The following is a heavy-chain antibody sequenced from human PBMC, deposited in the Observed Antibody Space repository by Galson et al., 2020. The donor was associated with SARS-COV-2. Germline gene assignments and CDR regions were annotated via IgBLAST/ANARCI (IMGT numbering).Heavy chain of an antibody. D-gene: IGHD6-13*01. CDR3: ARVIAAAGLYYYYYGMDV. Sequence: SGPTLVKPIQTLTLTCTFSGFSLSTSGMCVSWIRQPPGKALEWLARIDWDDDKYYSTSLKTRLTISKDTSKNQVVLTMTNMDPVDTATYYCARVIAAAGLYYYYYGMDVWGQGTTVTVSS. J-gene: IGHJ6*02. CDR2: IDWDDDK. V-gene: IGHV2-70*11. CDR1: GFSLSTSGMC.